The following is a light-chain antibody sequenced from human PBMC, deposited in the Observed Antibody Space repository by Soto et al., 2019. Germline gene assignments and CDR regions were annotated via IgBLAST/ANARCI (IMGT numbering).Light chain of an antibody. J-gene: IGKJ3*01. CDR1: QTVTSSF. CDR2: GAS. V-gene: IGKV3-20*01. Sequence: DILLTQSPGTLSLSPGERATLSCRASQTVTSSFLAWFQQKPGRAPRLLIFGASSRATGVPDRFSGSGSGTDFTLTISRLEREDFAVYYCQQYGNLPFTFGPGTKVDIK. CDR3: QQYGNLPFT.